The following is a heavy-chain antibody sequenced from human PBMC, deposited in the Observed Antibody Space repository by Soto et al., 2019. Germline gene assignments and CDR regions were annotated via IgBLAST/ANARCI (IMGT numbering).Heavy chain of an antibody. Sequence: GASVQVSCEASGYTFIGYYIHWVRQAPGQGLEWMGWINPNSGGTNYAQKFQGRVTMTRDTSISTAYMELSRLRSDDTAVYYCVLVTGEWLRLNIGDWGQGALVTLS. D-gene: IGHD5-12*01. CDR1: GYTFIGYY. V-gene: IGHV1-2*02. CDR2: INPNSGGT. J-gene: IGHJ4*02. CDR3: VLVTGEWLRLNIGD.